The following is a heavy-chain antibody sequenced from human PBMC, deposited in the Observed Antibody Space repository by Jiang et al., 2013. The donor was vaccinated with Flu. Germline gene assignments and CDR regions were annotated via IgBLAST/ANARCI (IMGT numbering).Heavy chain of an antibody. CDR2: INHSGST. J-gene: IGHJ4*02. V-gene: IGHV4-34*13. D-gene: IGHD2-15*01. CDR3: ASLGSWSPMFDY. Sequence: WSWIRQPPGKGLEWIGEINHSGSTNYNPSLKSRVTISVDTSKNQFSLKLSSVTAADTAVYYCASLGSWSPMFDYWGQGTLVTVSS.